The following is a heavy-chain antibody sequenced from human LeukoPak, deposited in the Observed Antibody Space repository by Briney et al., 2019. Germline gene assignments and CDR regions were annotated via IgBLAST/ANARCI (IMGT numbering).Heavy chain of an antibody. V-gene: IGHV4-34*01. J-gene: IGHJ5*02. CDR3: ARGFHGARIGNIRRANWFDP. D-gene: IGHD3-3*02. CDR1: GGSISSYY. CDR2: INHSGST. Sequence: PSETLSLTCTVSGGSISSYYWSWIRQPPGKGLEWIGEINHSGSTNYNPSLKSRVTISVDTSKNQFSLKLSSVTAADTAVYYCARGFHGARIGNIRRANWFDPWGQGTLVTVSS.